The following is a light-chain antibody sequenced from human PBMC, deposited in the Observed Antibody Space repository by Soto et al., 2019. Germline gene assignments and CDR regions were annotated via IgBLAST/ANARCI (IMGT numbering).Light chain of an antibody. J-gene: IGKJ2*01. CDR3: QQYGSSPPYT. V-gene: IGKV3-20*01. CDR2: GAL. Sequence: EMVLTQSPGTLSLSPGERATLSCRASQSVSSSYLSWYQQKPGQAPRLLIYGALNRATGIPDRFSASGSGTDFTLTISRLEPDDFAMYYCQQYGSSPPYTFGQGTKLEIK. CDR1: QSVSSSY.